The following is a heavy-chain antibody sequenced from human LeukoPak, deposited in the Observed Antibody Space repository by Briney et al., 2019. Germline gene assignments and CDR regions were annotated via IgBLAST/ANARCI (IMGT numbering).Heavy chain of an antibody. CDR3: TRHAGSSLRFLEWFLNWFDP. V-gene: IGHV4-38-2*01. CDR2: IYHSGST. CDR1: GYSISSGYY. D-gene: IGHD3-3*01. J-gene: IGHJ5*02. Sequence: SETLSLTCAVSGYSISSGYYWGWIRQPPGKGLEWIGSIYHSGSTYYNPSLKSQVTISVDTSKNQFSLKLSSVTAADTAVYYCTRHAGSSLRFLEWFLNWFDPWGQGTLVTVSS.